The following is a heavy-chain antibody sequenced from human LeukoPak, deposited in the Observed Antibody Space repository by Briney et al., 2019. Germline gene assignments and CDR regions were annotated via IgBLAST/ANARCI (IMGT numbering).Heavy chain of an antibody. V-gene: IGHV1-18*01. D-gene: IGHD2-2*02. CDR3: ARGRYCSSTSCYTPGAFDI. CDR1: GYTFTSYG. Sequence: GASVKVSCKASGYTFTSYGISWVRQAPGQGLEWMGWISAYNGNTNYAQKLQGRVTMTTDTSTSTAYMELRSLRSDDTAVYYCARGRYCSSTSCYTPGAFDIWGQGTMVTVSS. CDR2: ISAYNGNT. J-gene: IGHJ3*02.